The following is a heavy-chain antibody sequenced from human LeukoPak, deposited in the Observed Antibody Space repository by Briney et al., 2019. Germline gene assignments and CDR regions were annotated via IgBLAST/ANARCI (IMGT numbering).Heavy chain of an antibody. CDR1: GGSISSYY. CDR2: IYYSGST. V-gene: IGHV4-59*01. Sequence: PSETLSLTCTVSGGSISSYYWSWIRQPPGKGLEWIGYIYYSGSTNYNPSLKSRVTISVDTSKNQFSLKLSSVTAADTAVYYCARGPPSGFPDYWGQGTLVTVSS. CDR3: ARGPPSGFPDY. J-gene: IGHJ4*02. D-gene: IGHD3-3*01.